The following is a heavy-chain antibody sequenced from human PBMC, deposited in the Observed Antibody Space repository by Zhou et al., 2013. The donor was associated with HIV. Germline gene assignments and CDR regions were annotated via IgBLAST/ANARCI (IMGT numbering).Heavy chain of an antibody. D-gene: IGHD6-6*01. CDR2: IIPIFRTA. CDR1: GGTFSTYA. V-gene: IGHV1-69*05. Sequence: QAQLVQSGAEVRKPGSSVKVSCKASGGTFSTYAIVWVRQAPGQGLEWVGGIIPIFRTANYTQKFQGRVRITTDESTSTVFMELSTLKSEDTAVYYCARGGEAAIVGRRGLDYWGQGTPVTVSA. CDR3: ARGGEAAIVGRRGLDY. J-gene: IGHJ4*02.